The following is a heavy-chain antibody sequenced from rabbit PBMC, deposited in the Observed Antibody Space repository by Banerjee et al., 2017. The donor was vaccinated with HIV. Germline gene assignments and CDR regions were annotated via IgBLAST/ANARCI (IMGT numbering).Heavy chain of an antibody. D-gene: IGHD1-1*01. V-gene: IGHV1S45*01. CDR2: IYTGSGNT. J-gene: IGHJ4*01. CDR3: ARAGYGGYYYTYGL. Sequence: QEQLEESGGDLVKPEGSLTLTCTASGFTLSSNYWICWVRQAPGKGLEWIGCIYTGSGNTYYASWAKGRFTISKTSSTTVTLQMTSLTAADTATYFCARAGYGGYYYTYGLWGPGTLVTVS. CDR1: GFTLSSNYW.